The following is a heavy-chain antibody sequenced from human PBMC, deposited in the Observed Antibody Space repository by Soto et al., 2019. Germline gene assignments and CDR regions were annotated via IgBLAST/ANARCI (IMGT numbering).Heavy chain of an antibody. J-gene: IGHJ4*02. CDR3: TRDHLNY. CDR2: ISSSCSTI. CDR1: GFIFMSES. V-gene: IGHV3-48*02. Sequence: LSCXAPGFIFMSESMXXARXXXGKGLXWVSYISSSCSTIYYADSVKGRFTISRDNAKNSLYLQMNSLRDEDTAVYYCTRDHLNYWGQGTLVTVSS.